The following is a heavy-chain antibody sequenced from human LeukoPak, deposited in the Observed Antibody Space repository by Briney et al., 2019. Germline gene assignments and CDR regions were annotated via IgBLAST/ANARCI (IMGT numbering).Heavy chain of an antibody. CDR2: IYYSGST. Sequence: SETLSLTCTVSGGSISSSSYYWGWIRQPPGKGLEWIGSIYYSGSTYYNPSLKSRVTISVDTSKNQFSLRLSSVTAADTAVYYCARVTGYMTEDYFDYWGQGTLVTVSS. J-gene: IGHJ4*02. CDR1: GGSISSSSYY. V-gene: IGHV4-39*07. CDR3: ARVTGYMTEDYFDY. D-gene: IGHD6-13*01.